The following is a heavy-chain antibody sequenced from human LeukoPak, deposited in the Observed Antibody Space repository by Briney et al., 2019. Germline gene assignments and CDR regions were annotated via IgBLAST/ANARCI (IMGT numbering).Heavy chain of an antibody. V-gene: IGHV4-59*01. CDR3: ARVGGGYCSSTSCASGFDP. CDR2: IYYSGST. CDR1: GGSISSYY. Sequence: SETLSLTCTVSGGSISSYYWSWIRQPPGKGLEWIGYIYYSGSTNYNPSLKSRVTISVDTSKSQFSLKLSSVTAADTAVYYCARVGGGYCSSTSCASGFDPWGQGTLVTVSS. D-gene: IGHD2-2*01. J-gene: IGHJ5*02.